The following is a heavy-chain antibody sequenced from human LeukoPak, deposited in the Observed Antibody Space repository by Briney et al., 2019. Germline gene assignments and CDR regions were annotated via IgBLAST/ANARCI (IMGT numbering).Heavy chain of an antibody. D-gene: IGHD3-10*01. J-gene: IGHJ6*03. CDR3: ARRGSMVRAYYYYYYMDV. Sequence: SETLSLTCSVSGYSISSGYFWAWIRQPPGKGLEWIGSISHSGNTYYTPSLKSRVTISADTSRNQFSLKLSSVTAADTAVYYCARRGSMVRAYYYYYYMDVWGKGTTVTISS. CDR1: GYSISSGYF. CDR2: ISHSGNT. V-gene: IGHV4-38-2*02.